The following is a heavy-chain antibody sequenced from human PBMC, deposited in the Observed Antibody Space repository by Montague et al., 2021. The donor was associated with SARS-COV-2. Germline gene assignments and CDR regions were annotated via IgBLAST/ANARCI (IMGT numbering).Heavy chain of an antibody. D-gene: IGHD4-11*01. J-gene: IGHJ6*02. CDR3: ARHLRVTTVTSHMYHYAMDV. Sequence: SETLSPTCSVSGDSISNYSWSWIRQSPGKGLEWIGYIYYSGSTNYNPSLTSRVTISVDTSKNQVSLKLTSVTAADTAVYYCARHLRVTTVTSHMYHYAMDVWGQGTTVIVSS. V-gene: IGHV4-59*08. CDR2: IYYSGST. CDR1: GDSISNYS.